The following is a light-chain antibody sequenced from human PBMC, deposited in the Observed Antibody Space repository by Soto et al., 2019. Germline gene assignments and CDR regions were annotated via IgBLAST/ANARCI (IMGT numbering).Light chain of an antibody. V-gene: IGKV1-27*01. J-gene: IGKJ1*01. CDR1: QGISND. Sequence: DIQMTQSPSSLSASVGDGVTVTCRASQGISNDLAWYQHKPGKIPELLIYAASTLQSGVPSRFSGGGSGTEFILTISSLQPEDFATYFCQQYNSYSPWTFGQGTKVDIK. CDR3: QQYNSYSPWT. CDR2: AAS.